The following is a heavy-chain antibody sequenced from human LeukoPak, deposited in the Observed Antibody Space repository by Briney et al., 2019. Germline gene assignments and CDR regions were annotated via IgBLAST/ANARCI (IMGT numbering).Heavy chain of an antibody. J-gene: IGHJ4*02. Sequence: PGGSLRLSCAASGFAFDDYAMHWVRQAPGKGLEWVSLISGDGGSTYYADSVKGRFTISRDNSKNSLYLQMNNLRTEDTALYYCAKDRTRSFDYWGQGTLVTVSS. CDR2: ISGDGGST. D-gene: IGHD1-7*01. CDR1: GFAFDDYA. CDR3: AKDRTRSFDY. V-gene: IGHV3-43*02.